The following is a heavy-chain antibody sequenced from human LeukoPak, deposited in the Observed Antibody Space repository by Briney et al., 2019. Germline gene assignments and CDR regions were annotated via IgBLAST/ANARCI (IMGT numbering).Heavy chain of an antibody. V-gene: IGHV1-46*01. CDR1: GYTFTGYY. CDR2: INPSGGTT. J-gene: IGHJ4*02. CDR3: ARSHSNGWCDY. Sequence: GASVKVSCKASGYTFTGYYMHWVRRAPGQGLEWMGIINPSGGTTNYAQKFQGRVTVTRDTSTSTVYMELSSLRCEDTAVYYCARSHSNGWCDYWGQGSLVTVSS. D-gene: IGHD6-19*01.